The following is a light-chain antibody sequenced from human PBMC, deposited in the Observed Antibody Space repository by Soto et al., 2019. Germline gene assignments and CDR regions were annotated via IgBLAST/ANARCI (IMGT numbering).Light chain of an antibody. J-gene: IGKJ5*01. V-gene: IGKV3D-15*01. Sequence: EIVMTQSPSTLSVSPGERATLSCRASQSVSSNLAWYQQKPGQAPRLLIYDASNRATGIPARFSGSGSGTEFTLTISSLQYEDFAVYYCQQYNNWPPITFGQGTRLEIK. CDR2: DAS. CDR1: QSVSSN. CDR3: QQYNNWPPIT.